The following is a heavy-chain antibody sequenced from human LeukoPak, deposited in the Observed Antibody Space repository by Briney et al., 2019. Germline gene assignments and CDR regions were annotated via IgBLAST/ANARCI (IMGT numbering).Heavy chain of an antibody. CDR3: AREGVAGTGLDY. V-gene: IGHV3-21*01. CDR2: ISSSSSYI. Sequence: GSLRLSCAASGFTFACYTMNWVRQAPGKGLEWVSSISSSSSYIYYADSVKGRFTISRDNAKNSLYLQMNSLRAEDTAVYYCAREGVAGTGLDYWGQGTLVTVSS. D-gene: IGHD6-13*01. J-gene: IGHJ4*02. CDR1: GFTFACYT.